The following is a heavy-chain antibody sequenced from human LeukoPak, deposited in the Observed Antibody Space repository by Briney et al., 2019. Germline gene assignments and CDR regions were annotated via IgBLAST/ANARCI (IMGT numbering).Heavy chain of an antibody. CDR3: ARALYSSSWYRGAFDI. D-gene: IGHD6-13*01. Sequence: SETLSLTCTVSGGSISSYYWSWIRQPPGKGLEWSGYIYYSGSTNYNPSLKSRVTISVDTSKNQFSLKLSSVTAADTAVYYCARALYSSSWYRGAFDIWGQGTMVTVSS. CDR1: GGSISSYY. CDR2: IYYSGST. J-gene: IGHJ3*02. V-gene: IGHV4-59*01.